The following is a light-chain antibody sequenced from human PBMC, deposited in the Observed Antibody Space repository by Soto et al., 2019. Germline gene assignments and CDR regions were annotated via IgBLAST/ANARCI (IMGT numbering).Light chain of an antibody. CDR3: QQYGRSPFT. CDR2: GAS. Sequence: EIVLTQSPGTLSLSPGERATLSCRASQSVSSSYLAWYQQKPGPAPRLLIYGASSRATGIPGRFSGSGSGTDFPLTISRLEPEDFAVYYCQQYGRSPFTFGPGTKVDIK. J-gene: IGKJ3*01. CDR1: QSVSSSY. V-gene: IGKV3-20*01.